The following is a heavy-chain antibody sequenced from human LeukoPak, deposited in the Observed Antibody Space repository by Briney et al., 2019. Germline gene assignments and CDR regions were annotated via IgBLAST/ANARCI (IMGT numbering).Heavy chain of an antibody. CDR1: RFTFSNFG. V-gene: IGHV3-7*01. CDR2: IKEDGSEK. Sequence: PGGSLRLSCAASRFTFSNFGMSWVRQAPGKGLEWVANIKEDGSEKYYVDSVKGRFTISRDNAKESLYLQMNSLRAEDTAVYYCATDIDYWGQGTLVTVSS. CDR3: ATDIDY. J-gene: IGHJ4*02.